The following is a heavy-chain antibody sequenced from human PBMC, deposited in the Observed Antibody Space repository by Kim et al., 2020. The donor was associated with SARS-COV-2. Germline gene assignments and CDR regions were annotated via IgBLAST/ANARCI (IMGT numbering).Heavy chain of an antibody. D-gene: IGHD3-16*02. Sequence: ASVKVSCKASGYTFTSYYMHWVRQAPGQGLEWMGIINPSGGSTSYAQKFQGRVTMTRDTSTSTVYMELSSLRSEDTAVYYCARDPGGLYDYVWGSYRYFDYWGQGTLVTVSS. CDR2: INPSGGST. V-gene: IGHV1-46*01. CDR1: GYTFTSYY. CDR3: ARDPGGLYDYVWGSYRYFDY. J-gene: IGHJ4*02.